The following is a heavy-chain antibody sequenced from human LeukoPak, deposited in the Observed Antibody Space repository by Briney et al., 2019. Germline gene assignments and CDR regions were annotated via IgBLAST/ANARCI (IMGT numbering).Heavy chain of an antibody. D-gene: IGHD3-22*01. CDR1: GGSISSYY. Sequence: PSETLSLTCTVSGGSISSYYWSRIRQPPGKGLEWIGYIYYSGSTNYNPSLKSRVTISVDTSKNQFSLKLSSVTAADTAVYYCARDRDYYDSSGYYGHYFDYWGQGTLVTVSS. CDR2: IYYSGST. J-gene: IGHJ4*02. CDR3: ARDRDYYDSSGYYGHYFDY. V-gene: IGHV4-59*01.